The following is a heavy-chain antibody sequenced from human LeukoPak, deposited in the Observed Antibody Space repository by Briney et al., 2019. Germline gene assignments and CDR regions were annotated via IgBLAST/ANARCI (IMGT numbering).Heavy chain of an antibody. CDR2: ITWDGGST. V-gene: IGHV3-43D*03. CDR1: GFTFGEYG. Sequence: GGPLRLSCVGSGFTFGEYGMHWVRQVPGKGLEWVSHITWDGGSTYYAGSVKGRFTISRDNSKNSLYLQMNSLGAEDTALYYCAKDIHIGHGSGWPESWGQGTLVTVSS. J-gene: IGHJ5*02. D-gene: IGHD6-19*01. CDR3: AKDIHIGHGSGWPES.